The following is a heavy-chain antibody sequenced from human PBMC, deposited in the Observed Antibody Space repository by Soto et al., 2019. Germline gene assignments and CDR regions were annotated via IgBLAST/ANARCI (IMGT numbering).Heavy chain of an antibody. V-gene: IGHV4-30-4*01. J-gene: IGHJ4*02. CDR1: GGPTSSDNY. CDR2: IYYSGNT. CDR3: AREGGESSDGLYYFDS. D-gene: IGHD3-16*01. Sequence: SETLSLTCTVSGGPTSSDNYWSWIRQPPGKGLEWIGHIYYSGNTDYNPSLKSRLAISIDTSKNQFSLRLSSVTAADTAVYFCAREGGESSDGLYYFDSWGQGSLVTVSS.